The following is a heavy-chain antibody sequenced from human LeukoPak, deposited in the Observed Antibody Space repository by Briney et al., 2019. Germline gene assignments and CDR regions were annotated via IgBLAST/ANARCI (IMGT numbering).Heavy chain of an antibody. CDR1: GYTFTSYG. J-gene: IGHJ4*02. V-gene: IGHV1-2*02. D-gene: IGHD6-19*01. Sequence: GASVKVSCKASGYTFTSYGISWVRQAPGQGLEWMGWINPNSGGTNYAQKFQGRVTMTRDTSISTAYMELSRLRSDDTAVYYCAVLAVAGTEIDYWGQGTLVTVSS. CDR2: INPNSGGT. CDR3: AVLAVAGTEIDY.